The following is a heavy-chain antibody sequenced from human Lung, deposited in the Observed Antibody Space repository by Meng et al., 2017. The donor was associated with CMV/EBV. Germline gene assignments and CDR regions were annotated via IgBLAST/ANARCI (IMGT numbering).Heavy chain of an antibody. CDR1: GGSFSSNIR. V-gene: IGHV4-4*02. J-gene: IGHJ4*02. CDR3: ARGKQDAWELLAY. Sequence: RRQPGPGLVQPSGTLALTFRVSGGSFSSNIRWTWVRQPPGKGLEWIGDIDESGSTNYNPSLNSRISISLDKSKNHFSLKVNSVTAADTAVYYCARGKQDAWELLAYWGQGALVTVSS. D-gene: IGHD1-26*01. CDR2: IDESGST.